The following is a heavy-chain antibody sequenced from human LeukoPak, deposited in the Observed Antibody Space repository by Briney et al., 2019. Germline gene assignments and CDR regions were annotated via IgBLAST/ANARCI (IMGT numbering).Heavy chain of an antibody. Sequence: ASVKVSCKASGYTITGYYMHWVRQAPGQGLEWMGWINPNSGGTNYAQKFQGRVTMTRDTSISTAYMELSRLRSDDTAVYYCARFNRAAAGTRPVTRKELFDYWGQGTLVTVSS. CDR1: GYTITGYY. J-gene: IGHJ4*02. D-gene: IGHD6-13*01. CDR2: INPNSGGT. CDR3: ARFNRAAAGTRPVTRKELFDY. V-gene: IGHV1-2*02.